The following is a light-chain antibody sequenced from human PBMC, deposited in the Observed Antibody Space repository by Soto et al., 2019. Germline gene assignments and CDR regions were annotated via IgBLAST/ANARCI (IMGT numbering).Light chain of an antibody. CDR3: QQRAMWVT. CDR2: DAS. Sequence: EMVMTQSPATLSVSPGERVTLSCRASQSVSSSLAWYQQRPGQAPRLLIYDASNRATGIPARFSGSGSDTDFTLTISGLEPEDSAVYYCQQRAMWVTFGQGTRLEI. J-gene: IGKJ5*01. CDR1: QSVSSS. V-gene: IGKV3-11*01.